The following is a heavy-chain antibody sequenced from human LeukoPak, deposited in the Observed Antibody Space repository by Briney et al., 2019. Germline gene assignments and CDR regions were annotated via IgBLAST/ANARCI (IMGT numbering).Heavy chain of an antibody. J-gene: IGHJ3*02. CDR3: AIRGPSRSLCGFDI. Sequence: GASVKVSCKASGGIFTKYVFHWVRQAPGQGPEWMGEISPLLGAGNYAQRFQGRVTITADTSTGTAYMELNSLKSEDTAVYYCAIRGPSRSLCGFDIWGQGTMVTVSS. CDR1: GGIFTKYV. CDR2: ISPLLGAG. D-gene: IGHD2-2*01. V-gene: IGHV1-69*06.